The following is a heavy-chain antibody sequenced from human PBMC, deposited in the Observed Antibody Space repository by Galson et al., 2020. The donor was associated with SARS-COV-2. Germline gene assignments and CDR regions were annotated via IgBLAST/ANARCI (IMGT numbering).Heavy chain of an antibody. CDR3: ARDSIAAAGNYYHYGMDV. V-gene: IGHV3-7*03. CDR2: IRQDGSDK. Sequence: GGSLILSCAASGFTFSTYWMSWVRQAPGEGLEWVANIRQDGSDKYYVDSVKGRFTISRDNAKNSLFLQMNSLRAEDTAVYYCARDSIAAAGNYYHYGMDVWGQGTTVTVSS. CDR1: GFTFSTYW. D-gene: IGHD6-13*01. J-gene: IGHJ6*02.